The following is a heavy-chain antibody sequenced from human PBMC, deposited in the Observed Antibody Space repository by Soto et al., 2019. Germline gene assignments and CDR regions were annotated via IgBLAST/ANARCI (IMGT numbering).Heavy chain of an antibody. CDR1: GFTVSSNY. D-gene: IGHD1-26*01. V-gene: IGHV3-66*02. CDR3: ARAVGAFDAFDI. J-gene: IGHJ3*02. Sequence: GGSLRLSCAASGFTVSSNYMSGVRQAPGKGLEWISVIYSGGSTSYADSVKGRLTISRDNSKNTLDLQMNSLRAEDTAVYYCARAVGAFDAFDIWGQGTMVTVSS. CDR2: IYSGGST.